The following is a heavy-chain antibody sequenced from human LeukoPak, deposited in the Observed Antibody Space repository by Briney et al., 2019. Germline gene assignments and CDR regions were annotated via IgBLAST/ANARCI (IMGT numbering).Heavy chain of an antibody. CDR2: IIPILGIA. CDR3: ARGAKKRFGELLSY. V-gene: IGHV1-69*04. D-gene: IGHD3-10*01. CDR1: GGTFSSYA. Sequence: GSSVKVSCKASGGTFSSYAISWVRQAPGQGLEWMGRIIPILGIANYAQKFQGRVTITADESTSTAYMELSSLRSEDTAVYYCARGAKKRFGELLSYWGQGTLVTVSS. J-gene: IGHJ4*02.